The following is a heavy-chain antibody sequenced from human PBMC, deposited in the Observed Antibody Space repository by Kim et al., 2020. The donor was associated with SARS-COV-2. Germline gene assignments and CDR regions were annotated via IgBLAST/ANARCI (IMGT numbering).Heavy chain of an antibody. CDR3: ARHYPGYSSSWARFDP. J-gene: IGHJ5*02. V-gene: IGHV5-51*01. D-gene: IGHD6-13*01. Sequence: SFQGQVTISADKSISTAYLQWSSLKASDTAMYYCARHYPGYSSSWARFDPWGQGTLVTVSS.